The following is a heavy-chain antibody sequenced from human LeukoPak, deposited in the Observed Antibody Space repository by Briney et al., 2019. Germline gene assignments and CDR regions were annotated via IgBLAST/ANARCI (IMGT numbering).Heavy chain of an antibody. D-gene: IGHD6-6*01. V-gene: IGHV4-34*01. J-gene: IGHJ6*02. CDR2: INHSGST. CDR3: ARSSVVLYYYYGMDV. Sequence: SETLSLTCAVYGGSFSGYYWSWIRQPPGKGLEWIGEINHSGSTNYNPSLKSRVTISVDTSKNQFSLKLSSVTAADTAVYYCARSSVVLYYYYGMDVWGQGTTVTVPS. CDR1: GGSFSGYY.